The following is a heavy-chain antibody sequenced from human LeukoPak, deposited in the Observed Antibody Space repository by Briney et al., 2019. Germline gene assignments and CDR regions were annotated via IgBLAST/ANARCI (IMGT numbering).Heavy chain of an antibody. CDR2: VKKDGSEK. CDR3: ARDEPVGATTG. D-gene: IGHD1-26*01. CDR1: GFTFSNYW. V-gene: IGHV3-7*01. J-gene: IGHJ4*02. Sequence: GGSLRLSCAASGFTFSNYWMSWVRQAPGKGLEWVANVKKDGSEKYYVDSVKGRFTISRDNVKNSPYLQMNSLRAEDTAIYYCARDEPVGATTGWGQGTLVTVSS.